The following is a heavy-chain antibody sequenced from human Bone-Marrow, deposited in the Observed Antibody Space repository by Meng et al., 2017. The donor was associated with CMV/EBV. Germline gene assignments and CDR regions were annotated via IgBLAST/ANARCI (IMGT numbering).Heavy chain of an antibody. V-gene: IGHV1-8*02. CDR3: ARGRDIVVVVAATHPFDY. Sequence: ASVKVSCKASGYTFTGYYMHWVRQAPGQGLEWMGWMNPNSGNTGYAQKFQGRVTMTRNTSISTAYMELSSLRSEDTAVYYCARGRDIVVVVAATHPFDYWGQGTLVTVSS. CDR2: MNPNSGNT. CDR1: GYTFTGYY. D-gene: IGHD2-15*01. J-gene: IGHJ4*02.